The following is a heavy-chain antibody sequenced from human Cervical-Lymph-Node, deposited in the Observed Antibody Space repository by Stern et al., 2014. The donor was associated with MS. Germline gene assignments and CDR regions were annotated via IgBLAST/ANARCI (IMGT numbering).Heavy chain of an antibody. D-gene: IGHD1-1*01. CDR2: ITNVGST. V-gene: IGHV3-53*01. CDR3: ARDTSSPERSDW. J-gene: IGHJ4*02. CDR1: GFTVSRDY. Sequence: EDQLVESGGGVIQPGGSLRLSCTASGFTVSRDYMTWVRQAPGQGLEWVSLITNVGSTFYTESVKGRFTISRDDSKNTVYLHMTSLRAEDTAMYYCARDTSSPERSDWWGQGTLVTVSS.